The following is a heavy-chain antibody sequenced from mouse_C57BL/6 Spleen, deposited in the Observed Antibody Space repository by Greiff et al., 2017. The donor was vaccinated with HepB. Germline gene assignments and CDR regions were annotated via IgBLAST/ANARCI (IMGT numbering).Heavy chain of an antibody. D-gene: IGHD3-2*02. CDR1: GYTFTDYY. J-gene: IGHJ3*01. CDR3: ARDLDSSGYVAWFAY. Sequence: VQLQQSGAELVKPGASVKISCKASGYTFTDYYINWVKQRPGQGLEWIGKIGPGSGSTYYNEKFKGKATLTADKSSSTAYMQLSSLTSEDSAVYFCARDLDSSGYVAWFAYWGQGTLVTVSA. CDR2: IGPGSGST. V-gene: IGHV1-77*01.